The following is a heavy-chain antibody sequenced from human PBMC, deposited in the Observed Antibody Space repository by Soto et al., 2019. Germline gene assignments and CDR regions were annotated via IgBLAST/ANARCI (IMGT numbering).Heavy chain of an antibody. V-gene: IGHV3-23*01. CDR3: TRDREGETNGSGY. D-gene: IGHD1-26*01. CDR1: GFTFSSYA. J-gene: IGHJ4*02. Sequence: GGSLRLSCAVSGFTFSSYAMSWVRQAPGKGLEWVSAISSSGDYTNYADSLKGRFTISRDSSKSTLYLQMNSLRAEDTAVYYCTRDREGETNGSGYWGQGTLVTVSS. CDR2: ISSSGDYT.